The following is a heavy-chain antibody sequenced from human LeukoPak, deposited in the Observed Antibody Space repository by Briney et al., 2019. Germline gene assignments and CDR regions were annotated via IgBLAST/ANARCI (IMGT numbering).Heavy chain of an antibody. CDR2: ISGDGGGT. CDR1: GFTFDDYA. V-gene: IGHV3-43*02. D-gene: IGHD3-3*01. J-gene: IGHJ3*02. CDR3: AKVNFNAFHI. Sequence: PGGSLRLSCAASGFTFDDYAMHWVRQAPGKGLEWVSLISGDGGGTYYADSVKGRFTISRDNSKNSLYLQMNSLRTEDTALYYRAKVNFNAFHIWGQGTMVTVSS.